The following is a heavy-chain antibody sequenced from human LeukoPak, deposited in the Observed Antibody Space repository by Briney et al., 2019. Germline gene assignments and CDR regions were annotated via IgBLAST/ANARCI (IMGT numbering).Heavy chain of an antibody. CDR3: ATTQYDDYVYYYGMDV. CDR2: FDPEDGET. D-gene: IGHD3-16*01. J-gene: IGHJ6*02. V-gene: IGHV1-24*01. Sequence: ASVKVSCKVSGYTLTELSMHWVRQAPGKGLEWMGGFDPEDGETIYAQKFQGRVTMTEDTSTDTAYMELSSLRSEDTAVYYCATTQYDDYVYYYGMDVWGQGTTVTVSS. CDR1: GYTLTELS.